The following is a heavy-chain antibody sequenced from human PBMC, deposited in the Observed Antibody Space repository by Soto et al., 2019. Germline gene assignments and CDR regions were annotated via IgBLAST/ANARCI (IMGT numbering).Heavy chain of an antibody. D-gene: IGHD2-15*01. CDR3: ARRGSR. CDR2: IHPGGQTI. CDR1: GFTLSSSE. Sequence: EVQLVESGGGLVQPGGSLRLSCAASGFTLSSSEMYWVRQAPGKGLEWISYIHPGGQTIFYAESVKGRFTISRDNAKHSVYLQMNSLRAEDTAVYYCARRGSRWGRGTKVTVSS. J-gene: IGHJ3*01. V-gene: IGHV3-48*03.